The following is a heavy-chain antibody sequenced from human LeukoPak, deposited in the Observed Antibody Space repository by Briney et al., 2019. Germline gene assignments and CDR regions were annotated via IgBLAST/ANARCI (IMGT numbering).Heavy chain of an antibody. J-gene: IGHJ4*02. CDR3: ACQRWLQPFDY. CDR1: GGSISSYY. CDR2: IYYSGST. Sequence: PSETLSLTCTVSGGSISSYYWSWIRQPPGRGLEWIGYIYYSGSTNYNPSLKSRVTISVDTSKNQFSLKLSSVTAADTAVYYCACQRWLQPFDYWGQGTLVTVSS. V-gene: IGHV4-59*01. D-gene: IGHD5-24*01.